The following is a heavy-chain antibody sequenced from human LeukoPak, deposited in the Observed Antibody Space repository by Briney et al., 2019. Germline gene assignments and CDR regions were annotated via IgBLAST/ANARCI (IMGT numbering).Heavy chain of an antibody. D-gene: IGHD2-2*01. Sequence: SQTLSLTCTVSGGSISSGGYYWSWIRQHPGKGLEWIGYIYYSGSTYYNPSLKSRVTISVDTSKNQFSLKLSSVTAADTAVYYCARDLIVVVPAATYYYGMDVWGQGTLVTVSS. CDR2: IYYSGST. CDR1: GGSISSGGYY. J-gene: IGHJ6*02. CDR3: ARDLIVVVPAATYYYGMDV. V-gene: IGHV4-31*03.